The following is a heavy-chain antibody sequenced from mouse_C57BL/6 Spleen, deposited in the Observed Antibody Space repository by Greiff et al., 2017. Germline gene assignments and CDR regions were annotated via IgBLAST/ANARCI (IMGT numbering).Heavy chain of an antibody. CDR2: ISSGSSTI. CDR1: GFTFSDYG. D-gene: IGHD2-2*01. V-gene: IGHV5-17*01. J-gene: IGHJ2*01. CDR3: ARGEVTTRYFDY. Sequence: DVMLVESGGGLVKPGGSLKLSCAASGFTFSDYGMHWVRQAPEKGLEWVVYISSGSSTIYYADTVKGRFTISRDNAKNTLFLQMTSLRSEDTAMYYCARGEVTTRYFDYWGQGTTLTVSS.